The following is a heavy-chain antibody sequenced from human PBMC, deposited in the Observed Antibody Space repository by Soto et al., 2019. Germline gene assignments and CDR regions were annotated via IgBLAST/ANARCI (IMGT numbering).Heavy chain of an antibody. CDR3: AKDLDPNYYYYGMDV. D-gene: IGHD3-9*01. V-gene: IGHV3-23*01. J-gene: IGHJ6*02. CDR2: ISGSGGST. CDR1: GFTFSSYA. Sequence: PGGSLRLSCAASGFTFSSYAMSWVRQAPGKGLEWVSAISGSGGSTYYADSVKGRFTIPRDNSKNTLYLQMNSLRAEETAVYYCAKDLDPNYYYYGMDVWGQGTTVTVSS.